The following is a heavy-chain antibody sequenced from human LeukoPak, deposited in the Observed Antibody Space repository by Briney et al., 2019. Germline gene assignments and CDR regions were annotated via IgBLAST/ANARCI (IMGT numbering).Heavy chain of an antibody. D-gene: IGHD2-15*01. CDR1: GYTFSIYW. J-gene: IGHJ5*01. CDR2: IYPGDCKT. CDR3: ARPGGHCSGANCYHCFDF. Sequence: GESLKISCKASGYTFSIYWIAWVRHMPGKSLEWVATIYPGDCKTRYNPSFQGQVTISADRSISTAYLQWSSLKDSDTAMYYCARPGGHCSGANCYHCFDFWGQGTLVTVSS. V-gene: IGHV5-51*01.